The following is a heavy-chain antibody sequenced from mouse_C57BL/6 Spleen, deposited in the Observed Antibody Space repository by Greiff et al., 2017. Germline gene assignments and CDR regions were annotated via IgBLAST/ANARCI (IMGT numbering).Heavy chain of an antibody. V-gene: IGHV1-50*01. J-gene: IGHJ1*03. CDR3: ARVYDPRYFDV. Sequence: QVHVKQPGAELVKPGASVKLSCKASVYTFTSYWMQWVKQRPGQGLEWIGEIDPSDSYTNYNQKFKGKATLTVDTSSSTAYMQLSSLTSEDSAVYSSARVYDPRYFDVWGTGTTVTVSS. CDR1: VYTFTSYW. D-gene: IGHD2-14*01. CDR2: IDPSDSYT.